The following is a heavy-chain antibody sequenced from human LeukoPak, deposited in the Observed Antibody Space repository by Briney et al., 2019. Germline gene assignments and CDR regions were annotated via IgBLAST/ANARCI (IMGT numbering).Heavy chain of an antibody. D-gene: IGHD2-21*02. CDR1: GFTFGVYN. Sequence: GGSLRLSCAASGFTFGVYNMSWIRRAPGKGLEGISYISSSGSTTYYGDSVKGRFTISRDNAKHSLYLQMNSLSAEDTAVYYCAREHPAVVTAIPRLYDSWGQGTLVTVSS. CDR3: AREHPAVVTAIPRLYDS. CDR2: ISSSGSTT. V-gene: IGHV3-11*01. J-gene: IGHJ4*02.